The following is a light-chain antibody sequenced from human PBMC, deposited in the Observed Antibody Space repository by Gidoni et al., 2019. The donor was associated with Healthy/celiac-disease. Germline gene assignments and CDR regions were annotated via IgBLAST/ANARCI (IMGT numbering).Light chain of an antibody. CDR3: QQYET. V-gene: IGKV1-33*01. CDR2: DAA. Sequence: IQMTQSPSFLYASVGDIVTITCQARQDISNYLNWYQQKPGKAPKLLIYDAANLETGVPSRFSGSGSVTDCTFTISSLQPEDSETYYCQQYETFGGGTKVEIK. J-gene: IGKJ4*02. CDR1: QDISNY.